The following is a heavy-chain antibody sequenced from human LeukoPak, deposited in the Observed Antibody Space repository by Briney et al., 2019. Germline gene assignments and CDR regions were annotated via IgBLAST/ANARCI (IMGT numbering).Heavy chain of an antibody. CDR2: ISGDGGNT. Sequence: GGSLRLSCAASGFTFDGYAMHWVRQPPGKGLEWVSLISGDGGNTYYAGSVKGRFTISRDNTKNSLYLQTNSLRTEDTALYYCAKDLAATGTIDYWGQGTLVSVSS. V-gene: IGHV3-43*02. J-gene: IGHJ4*02. CDR1: GFTFDGYA. CDR3: AKDLAATGTIDY. D-gene: IGHD6-13*01.